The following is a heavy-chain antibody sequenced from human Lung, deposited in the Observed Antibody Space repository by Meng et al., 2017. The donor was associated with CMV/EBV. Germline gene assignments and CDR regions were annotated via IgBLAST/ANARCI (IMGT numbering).Heavy chain of an antibody. J-gene: IGHJ5*02. Sequence: SETLSLTXAISGDSVSSNSAAWNWIRQSPSRGLEWLGRTYYRSKWYNDYAVSVKSRITINPDTSKNQFSLQLSSVTPEDTAVYYCARSNWGSIEKENWFDPWGQGTLVTVSS. CDR3: ARSNWGSIEKENWFDP. CDR1: GDSVSSNSAA. D-gene: IGHD7-27*01. CDR2: TYYRSKWYN. V-gene: IGHV6-1*01.